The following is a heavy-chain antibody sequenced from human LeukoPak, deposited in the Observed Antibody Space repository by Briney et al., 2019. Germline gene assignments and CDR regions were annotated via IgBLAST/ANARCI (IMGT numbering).Heavy chain of an antibody. CDR1: GITFSDNY. D-gene: IGHD4-17*01. CDR2: LYPAGDI. V-gene: IGHV3-53*01. J-gene: IGHJ4*02. CDR3: ARVHFPYGDFDY. Sequence: GGSLRLSCAASGITFSDNYMSWVRQTPGKGLEWVSTLYPAGDIYFADSVRGRFTISGDISKNTVYLQMGSLRAEDTAVYFCARVHFPYGDFDYWGQGALVTDSS.